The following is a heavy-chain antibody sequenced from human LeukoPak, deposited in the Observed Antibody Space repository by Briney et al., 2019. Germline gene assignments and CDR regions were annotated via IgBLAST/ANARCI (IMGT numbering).Heavy chain of an antibody. CDR2: IIPILGIA. CDR3: ALLWFGEWRGYYYYYGMDV. D-gene: IGHD3-10*01. V-gene: IGHV1-69*02. J-gene: IGHJ6*02. CDR1: GYTFTGYY. Sequence: GASVKVSCKASGYTFTGYYMHWVRQAPGQGLEWMGRIIPILGIANYAQKFQGRVTITADKSTSTAYMELSSLRSEDTAVYYCALLWFGEWRGYYYYYGMDVWGQGTTVTVSS.